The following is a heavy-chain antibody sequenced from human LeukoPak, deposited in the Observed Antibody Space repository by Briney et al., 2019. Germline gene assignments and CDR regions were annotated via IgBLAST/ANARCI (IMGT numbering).Heavy chain of an antibody. J-gene: IGHJ6*02. D-gene: IGHD6-6*01. V-gene: IGHV3-15*01. Sequence: GGSLRLSCAASGFTFSNAWISWVRQAPGKGLEWVGRIKSKTDGGTTDYAAPVTGRFTISRDDSKNTLYLQMNSLKTEDTAVYYCTTSQLVGPRDPLYGMDVWGQGTTVTVSS. CDR2: IKSKTDGGTT. CDR3: TTSQLVGPRDPLYGMDV. CDR1: GFTFSNAW.